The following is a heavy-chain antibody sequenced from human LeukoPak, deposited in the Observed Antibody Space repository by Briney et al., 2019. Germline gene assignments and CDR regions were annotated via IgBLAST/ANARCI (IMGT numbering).Heavy chain of an antibody. CDR3: ARDLHRMTTGGYYYYHMDV. D-gene: IGHD1-1*01. Sequence: KTSETLSLTCTVSSVSGGAISRYSWTWIRQPVGKALEWIGRMSASGNSDYRSSLRSRVTMSIDTSKNQFSLKLASATAADTAVYYCARDLHRMTTGGYYYYHMDVWGKGTTVTVSS. J-gene: IGHJ6*03. CDR2: MSASGNS. V-gene: IGHV4-4*07. CDR1: GGAISRYS.